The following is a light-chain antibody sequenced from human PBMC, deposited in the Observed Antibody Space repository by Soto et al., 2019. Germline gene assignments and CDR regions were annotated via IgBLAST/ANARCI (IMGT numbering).Light chain of an antibody. CDR2: KGT. J-gene: IGLJ1*01. V-gene: IGLV2-23*01. CDR1: SSDVGACDS. CDR3: CSSAPESTYV. Sequence: QSALAQPASVSGSPGQSITISCTGTSSDVGACDSVSWYQQHPHKAPQLIIYKGTQRPSGVSNRFSGSTSGNAASLTISGLQADDEADYFCCSSAPESTYVCGTGTKVTVL.